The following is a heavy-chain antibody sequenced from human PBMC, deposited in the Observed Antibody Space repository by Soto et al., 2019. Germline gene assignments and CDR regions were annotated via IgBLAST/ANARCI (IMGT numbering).Heavy chain of an antibody. CDR1: GDSISIGGYY. V-gene: IGHV4-31*03. Sequence: QVQPQESGPGLVKPSQTLSLTCSVSGDSISIGGYYWTWIRQYPGKGLEWIGYIYFSGSMNQNPALQSRLTLLVDRSKNQFSLRLTSVTAADTAIYYCARGSSSIQRGLDSWGQGTLVTVSS. CDR3: ARGSSSIQRGLDS. J-gene: IGHJ4*02. D-gene: IGHD6-6*01. CDR2: IYFSGSM.